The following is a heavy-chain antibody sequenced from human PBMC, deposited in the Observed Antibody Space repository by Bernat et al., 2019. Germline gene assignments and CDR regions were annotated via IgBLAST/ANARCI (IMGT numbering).Heavy chain of an antibody. CDR3: ASAPIQSSGWYVVFNY. D-gene: IGHD6-19*01. Sequence: QLQLQESGPGLVKPSETLSLTCTVSGGSISSSSYYWGWIRQPPGKGLEWIGSIYYSGSTYYNPSLKSRVTISVDTSKNQFSLKLSSVTAADTAVYYCASAPIQSSGWYVVFNYWGQGTLVTVSS. CDR2: IYYSGST. CDR1: GGSISSSSYY. J-gene: IGHJ4*02. V-gene: IGHV4-39*01.